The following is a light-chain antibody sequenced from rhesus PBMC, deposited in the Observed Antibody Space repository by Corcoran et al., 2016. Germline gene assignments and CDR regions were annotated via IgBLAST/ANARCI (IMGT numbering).Light chain of an antibody. J-gene: IGLJ1*01. Sequence: QASLTQPRSVSASPGQSVTISCTGTRSDIGTYSSVSWYQQHPGTAPKLMIYEVIKRPSGVSDRFSCSKSGNPASLTITGLQAEDEADYYGSSYAGSNTFYVFGAGTRLTVL. CDR3: SSYAGSNTFYV. CDR1: RSDIGTYSS. CDR2: EVI. V-gene: IGLV2-32*02.